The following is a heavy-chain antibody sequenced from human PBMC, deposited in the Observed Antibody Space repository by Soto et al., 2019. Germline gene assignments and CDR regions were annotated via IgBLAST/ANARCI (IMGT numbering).Heavy chain of an antibody. Sequence: QVQLQESGPGLVKPSETLSLTCTVSGGSVSSGSYYWSWIRQPPGKGLEWIGYIYYSGSTKYNPSLKSRVTISVDTSMNQFSLKLSSVTAADTAVYYCARWVCSGGSCRFDYWGQGTLVTVSS. D-gene: IGHD2-15*01. CDR3: ARWVCSGGSCRFDY. V-gene: IGHV4-61*01. CDR1: GGSVSSGSYY. J-gene: IGHJ4*02. CDR2: IYYSGST.